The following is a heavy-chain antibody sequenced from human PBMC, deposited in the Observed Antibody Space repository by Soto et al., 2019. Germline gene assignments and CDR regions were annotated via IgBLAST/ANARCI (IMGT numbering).Heavy chain of an antibody. Sequence: PGGSLRLSCAASGFTFSSYSMNWVRQAPGKGLEWVSPISSSSSYTYYADSVKGRLTISRDNAKNTLYLQINSLRAEDTAVYYCARSSYGDFSPFAYWGQGTLVTSPQ. J-gene: IGHJ4*02. D-gene: IGHD4-17*01. CDR1: GFTFSSYS. CDR3: ARSSYGDFSPFAY. V-gene: IGHV3-21*01. CDR2: ISSSSSYT.